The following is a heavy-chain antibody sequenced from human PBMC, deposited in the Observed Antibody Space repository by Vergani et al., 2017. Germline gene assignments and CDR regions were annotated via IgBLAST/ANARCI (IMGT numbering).Heavy chain of an antibody. J-gene: IGHJ4*02. Sequence: EVQLVESGGGLVKPGGSLRLSCAASGFTFSSYSMNWVRQAPGKGLGWVSSISSSSSYIYYADSVKGLFTISRDNAKNSRYLQMNSLRAEETAVYYCASAPYDSSGYSQGFDYWGQGTLVTVSS. CDR2: ISSSSSYI. V-gene: IGHV3-21*01. D-gene: IGHD3-22*01. CDR1: GFTFSSYS. CDR3: ASAPYDSSGYSQGFDY.